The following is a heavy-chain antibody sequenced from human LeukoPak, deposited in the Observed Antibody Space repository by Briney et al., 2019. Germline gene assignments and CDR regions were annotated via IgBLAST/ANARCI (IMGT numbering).Heavy chain of an antibody. CDR1: GFTFCSYW. CDR3: ARDWDDDEGIYYFDY. D-gene: IGHD2-21*01. V-gene: IGHV3-7*01. Sequence: GGSLRLSCAASGFTFCSYWMSWVRQAPGEGLEGVANIKQDGREKYYVDSVKGRFTIYRDNAKNSLYLQMNSRRAEDTAVYYCARDWDDDEGIYYFDYWGQGTLVTVSS. CDR2: IKQDGREK. J-gene: IGHJ4*02.